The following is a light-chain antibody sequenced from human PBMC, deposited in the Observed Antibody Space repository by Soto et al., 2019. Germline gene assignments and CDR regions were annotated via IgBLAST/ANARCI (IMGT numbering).Light chain of an antibody. CDR3: QHHCNSYT. CDR2: DAS. V-gene: IGKV3-11*01. J-gene: IGKJ4*01. Sequence: EIVLTQSPGTLSLSPGERATLSCRASQSVSRYLAWYQQKPGQAPRLLIYDASNRATGIPARFSGSWSGTDFTITISRLDPEVLADYYWQHHCNSYTFGEGTKVEI. CDR1: QSVSRY.